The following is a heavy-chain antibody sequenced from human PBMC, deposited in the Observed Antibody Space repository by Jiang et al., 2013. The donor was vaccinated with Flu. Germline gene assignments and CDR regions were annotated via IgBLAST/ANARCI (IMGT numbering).Heavy chain of an antibody. V-gene: IGHV2-70*01. CDR3: ARIHIVGATIYGMDV. Sequence: KPTQTLTLTCTFSGFSLSTSGMCVSWIRQPPGKALEWLALIDWDDDKYYSTSLKTRLTISKDTSKNQVVLTMTNMDPVDTATYYCARIHIVGATIYGMDVWGQGTTVTVSS. CDR1: GFSLSTSGMC. CDR2: IDWDDDK. D-gene: IGHD1-26*01. J-gene: IGHJ6*02.